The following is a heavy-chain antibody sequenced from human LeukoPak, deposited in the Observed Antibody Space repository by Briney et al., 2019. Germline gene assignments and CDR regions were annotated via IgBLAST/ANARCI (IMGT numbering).Heavy chain of an antibody. J-gene: IGHJ4*02. CDR2: ISGSGDNT. Sequence: GGSLRPSCAASGFTFSSYAMSWVRQAPGKGLEWVSGISGSGDNTYHADSVKGRFTISRDNSKNTLYVQVNSLGTEDTAAYYCAKGSYYDSSGSFYFDYWGQGTLVTVSS. V-gene: IGHV3-23*01. CDR1: GFTFSSYA. D-gene: IGHD3-22*01. CDR3: AKGSYYDSSGSFYFDY.